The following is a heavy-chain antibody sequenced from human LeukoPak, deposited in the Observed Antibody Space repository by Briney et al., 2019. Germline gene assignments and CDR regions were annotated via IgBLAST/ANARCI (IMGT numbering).Heavy chain of an antibody. CDR3: AREVRGVPNWFDP. V-gene: IGHV4-30-2*01. J-gene: IGHJ5*02. D-gene: IGHD3-10*01. CDR2: IYHSGST. CDR1: GGSISSGGYY. Sequence: SETLSLTCTVSGGSISSGGYYWSWIRQPPGKGLEWIGYIYHSGSTYYYPSLKSRVTISVDRSKNQFSLKLSSVTAADTAVYYCAREVRGVPNWFDPRGQGTLVTVSS.